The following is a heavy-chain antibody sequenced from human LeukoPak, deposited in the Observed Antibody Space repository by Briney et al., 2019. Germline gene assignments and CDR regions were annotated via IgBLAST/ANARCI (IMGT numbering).Heavy chain of an antibody. CDR3: ARSAADGLIITYYYYHGMDV. J-gene: IGHJ6*02. V-gene: IGHV1-46*01. CDR2: INPSGGDT. CDR1: GYTFSGYY. D-gene: IGHD6-13*01. Sequence: ASVKVSCKASGYTFSGYYMHWVRQAPGQGLEWMGIINPSGGDTSYAEKFQGRVTMTRDMSTSTVYMELSSLRSEDTAVYYCARSAADGLIITYYYYHGMDVWGQGTTVTVSS.